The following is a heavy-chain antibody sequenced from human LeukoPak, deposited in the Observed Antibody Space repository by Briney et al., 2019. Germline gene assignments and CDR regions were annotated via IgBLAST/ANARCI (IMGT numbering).Heavy chain of an antibody. CDR1: GGTFSSYA. V-gene: IGHV1-69*13. CDR3: ARETLGGRGYYYYGMDV. CDR2: IIPIFGTA. Sequence: SVKVSCKASGGTFSSYAINWVRQAPGQGLEWMGGIIPIFGTANYAQRFQGRVTITADESTSTAYMEPSSLRSEDTAVYYCARETLGGRGYYYYGMDVWGQGTTVTVSS. J-gene: IGHJ6*02. D-gene: IGHD4-23*01.